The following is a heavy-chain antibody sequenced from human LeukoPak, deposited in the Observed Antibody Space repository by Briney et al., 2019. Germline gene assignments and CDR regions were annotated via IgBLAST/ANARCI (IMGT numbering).Heavy chain of an antibody. CDR1: GFTFSDYY. CDR2: ISSSSSYT. Sequence: GGSLRLSCAASGFTFSDYYMSWIRQAPGKGLEWASYISSSSSYTNYADSVKGRFTISRDNAKNSLYLQMNSLRAEDTAVYYCVSYGDYYYYGMGVWGQGTTVTVSS. J-gene: IGHJ6*02. CDR3: VSYGDYYYYGMGV. V-gene: IGHV3-11*03. D-gene: IGHD4-17*01.